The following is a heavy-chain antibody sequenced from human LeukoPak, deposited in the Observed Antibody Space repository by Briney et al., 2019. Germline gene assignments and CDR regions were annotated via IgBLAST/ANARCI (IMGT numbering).Heavy chain of an antibody. V-gene: IGHV3-23*01. D-gene: IGHD5-24*01. CDR2: ISGGDIST. CDR3: AKSGYNRFDY. CDR1: GFAFSHSA. J-gene: IGHJ4*02. Sequence: GGSLRLSCAASGFAFSHSAMSWVRQAPGKGLEWVSNISGGDISTYYADSVKGRFTISRDNSKNTLYLQMNSLRADDTAVYFCAKSGYNRFDYWGQGTLVTVPS.